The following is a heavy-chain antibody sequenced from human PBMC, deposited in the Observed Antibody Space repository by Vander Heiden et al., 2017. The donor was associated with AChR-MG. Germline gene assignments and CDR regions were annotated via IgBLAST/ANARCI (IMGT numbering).Heavy chain of an antibody. CDR2: IKQDGSEK. J-gene: IGHJ5*02. V-gene: IGHV3-7*01. CDR1: GFTFSSYW. D-gene: IGHD2-15*01. Sequence: EVQLVESGGGLVQPGGSLRLSCAASGFTFSSYWMSWVRQAPGKGLEWVANIKQDGSEKYYVDSVKGRFTISRDNAKNSLYLQMNSLRAEDTAVYYCARDLSWDSYNWFDPWGQGTLVTVSS. CDR3: ARDLSWDSYNWFDP.